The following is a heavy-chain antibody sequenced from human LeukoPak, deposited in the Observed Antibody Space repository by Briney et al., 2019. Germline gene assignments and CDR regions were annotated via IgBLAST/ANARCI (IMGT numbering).Heavy chain of an antibody. CDR3: ARDRGYYYDSSGYHPFDY. V-gene: IGHV1-69*04. J-gene: IGHJ4*02. Sequence: ASVKVSCKASGYTFTSYAISWVRQAPGQGLEWMGRIIPILGIANYAQKFQGRVTITADKSTSTAYMELSSLRSEDTAVYYCARDRGYYYDSSGYHPFDYWGQGTLVTVSS. CDR2: IIPILGIA. CDR1: GYTFTSYA. D-gene: IGHD3-22*01.